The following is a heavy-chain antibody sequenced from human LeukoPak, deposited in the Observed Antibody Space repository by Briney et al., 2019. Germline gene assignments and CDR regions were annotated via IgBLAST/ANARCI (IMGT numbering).Heavy chain of an antibody. CDR1: GFTFVDYA. CDR2: ISWNSGSI. J-gene: IGHJ5*02. Sequence: GGSLRLSCAASGFTFVDYAMHWVRPAPGKGLEWVSGISWNSGSIGYADSVKGRFTISRDNAKNSLYLQMNSLRAEDTALYYCAKDGGIAAAGRSNWFDPWGQGTLVTVSS. D-gene: IGHD6-13*01. V-gene: IGHV3-9*01. CDR3: AKDGGIAAAGRSNWFDP.